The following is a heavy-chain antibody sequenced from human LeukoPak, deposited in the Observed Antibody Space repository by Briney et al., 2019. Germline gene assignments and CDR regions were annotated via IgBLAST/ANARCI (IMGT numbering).Heavy chain of an antibody. CDR1: GFTFSDHY. J-gene: IGHJ4*02. CDR3: ARDERLLSFLK. V-gene: IGHV3-72*01. D-gene: IGHD3-3*01. Sequence: GGSLRLSCAASGFTFSDHYMDWVRQAPGKGLEWVGRSRNKGNTYTTEYAASVKGRFTISRDDSKNSLYLQMNSLRAEDTAIYYCARDERLLSFLKWGQGTLVTVSS. CDR2: SRNKGNTYTT.